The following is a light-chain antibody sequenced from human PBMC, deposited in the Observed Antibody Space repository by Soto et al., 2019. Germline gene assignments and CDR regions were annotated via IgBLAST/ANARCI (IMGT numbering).Light chain of an antibody. V-gene: IGKV1-5*03. CDR1: QSIDSW. CDR3: QPYNSYSRT. Sequence: IQMTQSPSTLSASVGDRVTITCRASQSIDSWLAWYQHKPGKAPKLLIFKASTLETGVPSRFSGSGSETEFTLTISSLQPDDSATYYCQPYNSYSRTFGQGTKVDI. J-gene: IGKJ1*01. CDR2: KAS.